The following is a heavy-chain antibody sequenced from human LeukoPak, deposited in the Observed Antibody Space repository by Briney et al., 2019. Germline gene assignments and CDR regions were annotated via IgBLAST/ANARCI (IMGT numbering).Heavy chain of an antibody. J-gene: IGHJ2*01. CDR3: AGGVVVTAMEYWYFDL. CDR1: GGSFSRYY. V-gene: IGHV4-34*01. Sequence: SETLSLTCAVYGGSFSRYYWAWMRQSPGKGLEWIGEVNHRGGLNYNPSLKSRVTISVDTSKNQLSLKLNSVTAADTATYFCAGGVVVTAMEYWYFDLWGRGTLVTVSS. D-gene: IGHD2-21*02. CDR2: VNHRGGL.